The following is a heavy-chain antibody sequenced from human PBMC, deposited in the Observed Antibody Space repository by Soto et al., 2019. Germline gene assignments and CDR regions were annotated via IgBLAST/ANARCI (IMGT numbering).Heavy chain of an antibody. D-gene: IGHD3-3*01. CDR3: ARDLMEVYDFWSGYSSYYGMDV. CDR2: IWYDGSNK. V-gene: IGHV3-33*01. J-gene: IGHJ6*02. CDR1: GFTFSSYG. Sequence: GGSLRLSCAASGFTFSSYGMHWVRQAPGKGLEWVAVIWYDGSNKYYADSVKGRFTISRDNSKNTLYLQMNSLRAEDTAVYYCARDLMEVYDFWSGYSSYYGMDVWGQGTTVTVSS.